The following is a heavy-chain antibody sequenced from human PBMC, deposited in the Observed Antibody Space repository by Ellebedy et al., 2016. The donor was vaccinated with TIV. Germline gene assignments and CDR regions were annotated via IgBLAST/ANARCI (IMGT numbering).Heavy chain of an antibody. V-gene: IGHV4-34*01. CDR3: ARLPWSGLHYYYYYDMDV. CDR2: INHSGST. Sequence: SETLSLTCAVYGGSFSGYYWSWIRQPPGKGLEWIGEINHSGSTYYNPSLKSRVTISVDTSKNQFSLKLSSVTAADTALYYCARLPWSGLHYYYYYDMDVWGQGTTVTVSS. CDR1: GGSFSGYY. D-gene: IGHD3-3*01. J-gene: IGHJ6*02.